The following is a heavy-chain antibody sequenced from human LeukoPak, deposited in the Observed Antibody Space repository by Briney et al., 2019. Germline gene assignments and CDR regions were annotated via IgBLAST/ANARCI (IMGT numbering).Heavy chain of an antibody. J-gene: IGHJ4*02. Sequence: GGSLRLSCAASGFTFSSYAMHWVRQAPGKGLEWVAVISYDGSNKYYADSVKGRFTISRDNSKNTLYLQMNSLRAEDTAVYYCAREGALSGYYLDYWGQGTLVTVSS. V-gene: IGHV3-30*01. D-gene: IGHD3-3*01. CDR2: ISYDGSNK. CDR3: AREGALSGYYLDY. CDR1: GFTFSSYA.